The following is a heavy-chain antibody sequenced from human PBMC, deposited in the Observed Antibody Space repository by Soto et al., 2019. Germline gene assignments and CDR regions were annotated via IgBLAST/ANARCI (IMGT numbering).Heavy chain of an antibody. D-gene: IGHD5-12*01. CDR3: VRALSGHDHFFDS. J-gene: IGHJ4*02. Sequence: GGSLRLSCTASGFNFDDYGMAWVRQFPGKGLEWVSGVNWNGGNSGYADSVKGRFTNSRDNIKNTLYLHMNSLRAGDTAFYYCVRALSGHDHFFDSWGLGTLVTVSS. CDR2: VNWNGGNS. V-gene: IGHV3-20*04. CDR1: GFNFDDYG.